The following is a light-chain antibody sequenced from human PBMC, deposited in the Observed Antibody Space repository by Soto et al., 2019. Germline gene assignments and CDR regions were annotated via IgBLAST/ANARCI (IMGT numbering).Light chain of an antibody. CDR1: SSSIGARHD. V-gene: IGLV1-40*01. CDR3: QSYDSSLSVI. CDR2: GND. J-gene: IGLJ2*01. Sequence: QSVLTQPPSVSGAPGQRVTISCTGSSSSIGARHDVNWYQQLPGTAPQLLIYGNDNRPSGVPDRFSGSKSGTSASLAITGLQAEDEADYYCQSYDSSLSVIFGGGTELTVL.